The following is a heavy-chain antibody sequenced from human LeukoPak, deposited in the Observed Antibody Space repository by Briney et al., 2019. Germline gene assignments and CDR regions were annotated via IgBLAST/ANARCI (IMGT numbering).Heavy chain of an antibody. CDR1: GFTFSSYG. D-gene: IGHD1-1*01. CDR3: AKGEAGTTGDYFDY. V-gene: IGHV3-30*02. Sequence: GGSLRLSCAASGFTFSSYGMHWARQAPGKGLEGGAVKGYGGGNKYYADSVKGRFTISRDNSKNTLYLQMNSLRAEDTAVYYCAKGEAGTTGDYFDYWGQGTLVTVSS. CDR2: KGYGGGNK. J-gene: IGHJ4*02.